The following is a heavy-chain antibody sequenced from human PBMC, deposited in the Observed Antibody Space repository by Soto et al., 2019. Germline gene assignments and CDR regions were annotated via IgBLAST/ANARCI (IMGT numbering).Heavy chain of an antibody. V-gene: IGHV3-7*01. CDR2: IKQDGSEK. Sequence: GGSLRLSCAASGFTFSSYWMSWVRQAPGKGLEWVANIKQDGSEKYYVDSVKGRFTISRDNAKNSLYLQMNSLRAGDTAVYYCAREGRYYDILTGYSPWGQGTLVTVSS. CDR1: GFTFSSYW. J-gene: IGHJ5*02. D-gene: IGHD3-9*01. CDR3: AREGRYYDILTGYSP.